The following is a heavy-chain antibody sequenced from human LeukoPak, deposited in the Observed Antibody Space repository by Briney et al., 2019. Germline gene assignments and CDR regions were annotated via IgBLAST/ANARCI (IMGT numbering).Heavy chain of an antibody. CDR3: ARAPYSGGWYLMY. J-gene: IGHJ4*02. D-gene: IGHD6-19*01. Sequence: GGSLRLSCAASGFTFSSYWMTWVRQAPGKGLEWVANIRQDGNEQYYMDSVKGRFTISRDNAKNSLFLQMSSLTAEDTAVYYCARAPYSGGWYLMYWGQGTLVTVSS. V-gene: IGHV3-7*01. CDR1: GFTFSSYW. CDR2: IRQDGNEQ.